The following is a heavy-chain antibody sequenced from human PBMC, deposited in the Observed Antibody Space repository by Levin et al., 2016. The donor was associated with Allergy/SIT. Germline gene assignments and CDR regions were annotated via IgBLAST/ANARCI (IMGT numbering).Heavy chain of an antibody. J-gene: IGHJ4*02. D-gene: IGHD1-14*01. Sequence: SETLSLTCSVSGGSINSHYWSWIRQPPGKGLEWVGFTSDVGYYKYNPSLRGRATISVDTSGKQLSLELRSVIAADTAVYFCARAVTGRPDIFDFWGQGILVTVSS. CDR3: ARAVTGRPDIFDF. CDR2: TSDVGYY. V-gene: IGHV4-59*11. CDR1: GGSINSHY.